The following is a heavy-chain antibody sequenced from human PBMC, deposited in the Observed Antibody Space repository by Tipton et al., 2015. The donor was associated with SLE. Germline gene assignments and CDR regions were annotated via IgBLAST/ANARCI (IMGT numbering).Heavy chain of an antibody. Sequence: LRLSCAVYGGSFSGYYCSWIRQPPGKGLEWIGEINHSGSTNYNPSLKSRVTISVDTSKNQFSLKLSSVTAADTAVYYCARGYSGSYYYYYYMDVWGKGTTVTVSS. CDR3: ARGYSGSYYYYYYMDV. V-gene: IGHV4-34*01. CDR2: INHSGST. D-gene: IGHD1-26*01. CDR1: GGSFSGYY. J-gene: IGHJ6*03.